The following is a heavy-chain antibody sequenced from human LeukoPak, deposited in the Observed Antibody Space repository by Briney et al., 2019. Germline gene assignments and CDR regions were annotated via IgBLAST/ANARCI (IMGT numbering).Heavy chain of an antibody. CDR3: ARDFELSH. CDR2: IWYDGSSK. CDR1: GFTFSSYG. J-gene: IGHJ4*02. D-gene: IGHD3-16*02. V-gene: IGHV3-33*01. Sequence: GGSLRLSCAASGFTFSSYGMHWVRQAPGKGLEWVALIWYDGSSKHYADSVRGRFTISRDNSKNTLYLQMNSLRAEDTAVYYCARDFELSHWGQGALVTVSS.